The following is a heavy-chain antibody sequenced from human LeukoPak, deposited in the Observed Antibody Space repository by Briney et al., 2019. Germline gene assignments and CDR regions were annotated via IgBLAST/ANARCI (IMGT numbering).Heavy chain of an antibody. J-gene: IGHJ4*02. D-gene: IGHD2-2*01. CDR2: ISSSGSTI. V-gene: IGHV3-48*03. CDR1: GFTFSSYE. CDR3: ARVGDCSSTSCYHPLDY. Sequence: GGSLRLSCAASGFTFSSYEMNWVRQAPGKGLEWVSYISSSGSTIYYADSVKGRFTISRDNAKNSLYLQMNSLRAEDTAVYYCARVGDCSSTSCYHPLDYWGQGTLVTVSS.